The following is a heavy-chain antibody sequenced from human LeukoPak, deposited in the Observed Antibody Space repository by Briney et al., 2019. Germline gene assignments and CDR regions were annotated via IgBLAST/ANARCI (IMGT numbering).Heavy chain of an antibody. D-gene: IGHD2-21*02. J-gene: IGHJ3*02. CDR3: ARDVYCGGDCPQWDGTFDI. Sequence: ASVKVSCKASGYTFTSYDINWVRQATGQGLEWMGWMNPNSGNTGYAQKFQGRVTMTRNTSISTAYMELSSLRSEDTAVYYCARDVYCGGDCPQWDGTFDIWGQGTMVTVSS. CDR1: GYTFTSYD. CDR2: MNPNSGNT. V-gene: IGHV1-8*01.